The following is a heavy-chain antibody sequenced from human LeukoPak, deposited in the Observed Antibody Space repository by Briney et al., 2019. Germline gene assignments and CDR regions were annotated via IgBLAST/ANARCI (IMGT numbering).Heavy chain of an antibody. CDR1: GYTFSSY. CDR2: INPSSGST. CDR3: ARGNYGKATDI. J-gene: IGHJ3*02. D-gene: IGHD4-11*01. Sequence: ASVTVSCKASGYTFSSYMHWVRQAPGQGLEWMGIINPSSGSTSYAQKFQDRVTMTRVTSTSTLYMELSSLRSEDTAVYYCARGNYGKATDIWGQGTMVTVPS. V-gene: IGHV1-46*01.